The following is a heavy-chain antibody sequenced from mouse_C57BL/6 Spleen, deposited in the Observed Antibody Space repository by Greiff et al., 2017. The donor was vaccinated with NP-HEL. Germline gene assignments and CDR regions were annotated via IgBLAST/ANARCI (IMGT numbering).Heavy chain of an antibody. J-gene: IGHJ3*01. D-gene: IGHD2-4*01. V-gene: IGHV1-15*01. CDR1: GYPFTDYD. CDR2: IDPETGGT. CDR3: TRNDYPWFAD. Sequence: VQLLQSGAELVRPGASVTLSCKASGYPFTDYDMLWLQQTPVPGLEWIGAIDPETGGTASNQKFKGKATLTADKSSSTAYMELRSLTSEDSAVYYCTRNDYPWFADWGQGTLVTVSA.